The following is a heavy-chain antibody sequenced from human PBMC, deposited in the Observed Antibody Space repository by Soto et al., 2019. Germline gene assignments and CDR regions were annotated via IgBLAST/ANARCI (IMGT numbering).Heavy chain of an antibody. J-gene: IGHJ4*02. CDR1: GYTFTSYA. Sequence: QVQLVQSGAEVKKPGASVKVSCKGSGYTFTSYAMHWVRQAPGQRLEWMGWINAGNGNTKYSQKFQGRVTIIRDTSASTVSIQLTSLKSENTAVYYCARHSAGDSRVPYYDYWGQGTLVIVSS. V-gene: IGHV1-3*01. CDR2: INAGNGNT. CDR3: ARHSAGDSRVPYYDY. D-gene: IGHD2-21*01.